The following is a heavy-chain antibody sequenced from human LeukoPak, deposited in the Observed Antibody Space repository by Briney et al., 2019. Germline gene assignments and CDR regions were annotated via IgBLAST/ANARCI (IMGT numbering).Heavy chain of an antibody. J-gene: IGHJ4*02. CDR1: GFMFSSNW. D-gene: IGHD3-22*01. Sequence: GGSLRLSCAASGFMFSSNWMSWVRLAPGKGLEWVSSISSSSSYIYYADSVKGRFTISRDNAKNSLYLQMNSLRAEDTAVYYCARDGYYYDSSGYYAWGQGTLVTVSS. CDR2: ISSSSSYI. V-gene: IGHV3-21*01. CDR3: ARDGYYYDSSGYYA.